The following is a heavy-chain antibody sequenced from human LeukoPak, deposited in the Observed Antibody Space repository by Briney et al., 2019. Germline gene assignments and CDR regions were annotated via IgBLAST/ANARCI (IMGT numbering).Heavy chain of an antibody. CDR1: GPSISSYY. J-gene: IGHJ6*03. CDR2: IHARGST. V-gene: IGHV4-4*09. D-gene: IGHD2-2*01. Sequence: SETLSLTCTVSGPSISSYYWSWIRQSPKKGLEWIGYIHARGSTNFNPSLKGRVDMSVDTSKNQFSLKLTSVTAADTAVYYCARHIQLLNFYYCMDVWGKGTTVTVS. CDR3: ARHIQLLNFYYCMDV.